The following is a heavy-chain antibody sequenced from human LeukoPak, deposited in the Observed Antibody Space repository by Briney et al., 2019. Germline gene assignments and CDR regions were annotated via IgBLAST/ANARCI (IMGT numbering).Heavy chain of an antibody. Sequence: SVKVSCKASGYTFTSHGISWVRQAPGQGLEWMGGIIPIFGSANYAQRFQGRVTITADESTNTVYMELSSLRSEDTAVYYCARDYVRNTSFYFDYWGQGTLVTVSS. D-gene: IGHD3-16*02. CDR1: GYTFTSHG. V-gene: IGHV1-69*13. CDR3: ARDYVRNTSFYFDY. J-gene: IGHJ4*02. CDR2: IIPIFGSA.